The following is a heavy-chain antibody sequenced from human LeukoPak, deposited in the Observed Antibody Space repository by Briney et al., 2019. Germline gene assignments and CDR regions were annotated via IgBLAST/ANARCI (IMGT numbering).Heavy chain of an antibody. CDR1: GFPFSNAW. CDR2: IKSKTDGGKT. J-gene: IGHJ4*02. CDR3: STVSPYYGSGTTSPDS. V-gene: IGHV3-15*01. D-gene: IGHD3-10*01. Sequence: PRGSLRLSCAASGFPFSNAWMSWVRQAPGKGLEWVGRIKSKTDGGKTDYAAPVQGRFSISRDDSENTLYLQMNGLNTEDTAVYYCSTVSPYYGSGTTSPDSWGQGTLVVVSS.